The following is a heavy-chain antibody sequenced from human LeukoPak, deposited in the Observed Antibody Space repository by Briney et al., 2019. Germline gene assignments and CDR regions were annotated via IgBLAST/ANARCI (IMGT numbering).Heavy chain of an antibody. J-gene: IGHJ4*02. CDR2: VSDSRDV. CDR3: TRDGLHTAHFDY. D-gene: IGHD5-18*01. V-gene: IGHV3-48*02. CDR1: GFTFSTYT. Sequence: GGSLRLSCAASGFTFSTYTMNWVRQAPGKGLEWVSTVSDSRDVHYSDSVKGRFTISRDNARNSLYLQMNSLRDGDTAVYYCTRDGLHTAHFDYWGQGALVSASS.